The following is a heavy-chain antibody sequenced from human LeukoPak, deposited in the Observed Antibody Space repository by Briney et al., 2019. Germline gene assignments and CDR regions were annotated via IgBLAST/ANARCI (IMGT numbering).Heavy chain of an antibody. Sequence: SGGSLRLSCAASGFTFSSYSMNWVRQAPGKGLEWVSSISSSSSYIYYADSVKGRFTISRDNSKNTLYLQMNSLRAEDTAVYYCAREREVNGRNIDYWGQGTLVTVSS. CDR1: GFTFSSYS. V-gene: IGHV3-21*01. J-gene: IGHJ4*02. CDR3: AREREVNGRNIDY. CDR2: ISSSSSYI. D-gene: IGHD2-21*01.